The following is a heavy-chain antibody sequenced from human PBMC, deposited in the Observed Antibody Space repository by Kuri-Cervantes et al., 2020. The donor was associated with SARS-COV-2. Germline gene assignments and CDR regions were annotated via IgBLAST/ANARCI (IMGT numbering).Heavy chain of an antibody. V-gene: IGHV1-69*06. Sequence: SVKVSCKASGGTFSSYAISWVRQAPGQGLEWMGRIIPIFGTANYAQKFQGRVTITADKSTSTAYMELSSLRSEDTAVYYCARLSGLSTVTTSRPYWGQGTLVTVSS. CDR1: GGTFSSYA. J-gene: IGHJ4*02. CDR2: IIPIFGTA. D-gene: IGHD4-17*01. CDR3: ARLSGLSTVTTSRPY.